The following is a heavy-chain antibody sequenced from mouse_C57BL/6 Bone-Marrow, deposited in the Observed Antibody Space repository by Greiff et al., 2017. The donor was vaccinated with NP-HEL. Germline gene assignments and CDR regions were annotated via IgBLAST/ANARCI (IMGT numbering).Heavy chain of an antibody. CDR2: IDPSDSST. V-gene: IGHV1-59*01. CDR3: ARWSV. J-gene: IGHJ1*03. Sequence: QVQLKQPGAELVRPGTSVKLSCKASGYTFTSYWMHWVKQRPGQGLEWIGVIDPSDSSTNYNQQFKGKATLTVDTSSSTAYMQLSSLTSEDSAVYYCARWSVWGTGTTVTVSS. CDR1: GYTFTSYW.